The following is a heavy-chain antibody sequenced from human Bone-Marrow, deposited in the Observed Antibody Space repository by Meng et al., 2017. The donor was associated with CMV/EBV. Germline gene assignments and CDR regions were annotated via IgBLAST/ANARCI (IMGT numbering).Heavy chain of an antibody. CDR3: RVMVRGVPPSFFDY. CDR1: GFTFSSYG. D-gene: IGHD3-10*01. V-gene: IGHV3-30*02. CDR2: IRYDGSNK. Sequence: GESLKISCAASGFTFSSYGMHWVRQAPGKGLEWVVFIRYDGSNKYYADSVKGRFTISRDNSKNTLYLQMNSLRAEDTAVYYCRVMVRGVPPSFFDYWGQGTLVTVSS. J-gene: IGHJ4*02.